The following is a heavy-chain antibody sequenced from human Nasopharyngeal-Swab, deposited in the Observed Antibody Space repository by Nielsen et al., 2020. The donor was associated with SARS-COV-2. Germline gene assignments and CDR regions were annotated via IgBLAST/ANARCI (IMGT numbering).Heavy chain of an antibody. V-gene: IGHV3-30-3*01. CDR3: ARDSAVAGRGRVPGY. CDR1: GFTFSSYA. CDR2: ISYDGSNK. Sequence: GESLKISCAASGFTFSSYAMHWVRQAPGKGLEWVAVISYDGSNKYYADSVKGRFTISRDNPKNTLYLQMNSLRAEDTAVYYCARDSAVAGRGRVPGYWGQGTLVTVSS. J-gene: IGHJ4*02. D-gene: IGHD6-19*01.